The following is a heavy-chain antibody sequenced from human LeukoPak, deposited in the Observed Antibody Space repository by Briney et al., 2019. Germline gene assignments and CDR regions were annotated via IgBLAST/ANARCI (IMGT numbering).Heavy chain of an antibody. CDR2: INPNSGGT. V-gene: IGHV1-2*02. Sequence: ASVKVSCKASGYTFTGYYMHWVRQAPGQGLEWMGWINPNSGGTNYAQKFQGRVTMTRDTSISTAYMELSRLRSDDTAVYYCARDRYGGSYPADYWGQGTLVTVSS. CDR3: ARDRYGGSYPADY. D-gene: IGHD1-26*01. J-gene: IGHJ4*02. CDR1: GYTFTGYY.